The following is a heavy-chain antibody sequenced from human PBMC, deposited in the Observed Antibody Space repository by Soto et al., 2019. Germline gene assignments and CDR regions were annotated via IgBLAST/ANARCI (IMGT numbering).Heavy chain of an antibody. CDR3: ARNHYDYGMDV. CDR1: GFTFSIYA. V-gene: IGHV3-23*01. CDR2: ISVSGGST. J-gene: IGHJ6*02. Sequence: GGSLRLSCAASGFTFSIYAMSWVRQAPGKGLEWVSAISVSGGSTYYADSVKGRFTISRDNSKNTLYLQMNSLRDEDTAVYYCARNHYDYGMDVWDQGPRVTLSS.